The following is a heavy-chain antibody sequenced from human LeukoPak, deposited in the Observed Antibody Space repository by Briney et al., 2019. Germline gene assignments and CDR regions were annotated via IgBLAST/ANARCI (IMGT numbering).Heavy chain of an antibody. CDR2: IYHSGST. Sequence: SETLSLTCTVSGGSISSGGYYWSWIRQPPGKGLEWIGYIYHSGSTYYNPSLKSRVTISVDRSKNQFSLKLSSVTAADTAVYYCARVAIDCSGGSCYLFSFDYWGQGTLVTVSS. D-gene: IGHD2-15*01. CDR1: GGSISSGGYY. V-gene: IGHV4-30-2*01. CDR3: ARVAIDCSGGSCYLFSFDY. J-gene: IGHJ4*02.